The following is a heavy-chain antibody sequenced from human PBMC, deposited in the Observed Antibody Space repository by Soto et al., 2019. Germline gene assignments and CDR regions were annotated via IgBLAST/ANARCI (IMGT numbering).Heavy chain of an antibody. Sequence: SETLSLTCAVSGYSISSGYYWGWIRQPPGKGLEWIGSIYHSGSTYYNPSLKSRVTISVDTSKNQFSLKLSSVTAADTAVYYCARALRGYSYGYFVYWDQGTLVTVSS. CDR3: ARALRGYSYGYFVY. CDR2: IYHSGST. V-gene: IGHV4-38-2*01. CDR1: GYSISSGYY. J-gene: IGHJ4*02. D-gene: IGHD5-18*01.